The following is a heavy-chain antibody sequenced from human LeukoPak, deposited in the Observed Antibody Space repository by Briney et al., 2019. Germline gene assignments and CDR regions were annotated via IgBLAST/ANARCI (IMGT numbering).Heavy chain of an antibody. J-gene: IGHJ4*02. CDR2: IYWNDDK. CDR1: GLSLSTSGVG. V-gene: IGHV2-5*01. CDR3: GHFYDSSGYVGY. Sequence: ESGPTLVKPTQTLTLTCTFSGLSLSTSGVGVGWIRQPPGKTLEWLAVIYWNDDKHYSPSLKSRLTITKDTSKNQVVLIMANMDPVDTATYYCGHFYDSSGYVGYWGQGALVTVSS. D-gene: IGHD3-22*01.